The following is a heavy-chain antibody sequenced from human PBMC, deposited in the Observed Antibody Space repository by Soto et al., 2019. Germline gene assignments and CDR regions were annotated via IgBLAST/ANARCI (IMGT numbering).Heavy chain of an antibody. V-gene: IGHV1-58*02. CDR2: IVVVSGST. D-gene: IGHD1-26*01. CDR1: GFDFGSFG. CDR3: LADHPHMAMGWPV. Sequence: ASVKVSCKASGFDFGSFGIQFLRQTRGRGLEWIGWIVVVSGSTNYARQFQGRVAISRDMSSSTAYLDLYDLKSDDTAVYFCLADHPHMAMGWPVWGQGTTVTVSS. J-gene: IGHJ6*02.